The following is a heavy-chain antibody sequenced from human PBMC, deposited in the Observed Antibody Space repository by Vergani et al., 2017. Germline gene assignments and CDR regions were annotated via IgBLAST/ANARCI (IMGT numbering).Heavy chain of an antibody. Sequence: EVQLVESGGGLVQPGGSLKLSCAASGFTFSGSAMHWVRQASGKGLEWVGRIRSKANSYATAYAASGKGRFTISRDDSKNTAYLQMNSLKTEDTAVYYCTRRGVDTAMVTFDYWGQGTLVTVSS. CDR3: TRRGVDTAMVTFDY. CDR2: IRSKANSYAT. D-gene: IGHD5-18*01. V-gene: IGHV3-73*01. CDR1: GFTFSGSA. J-gene: IGHJ4*02.